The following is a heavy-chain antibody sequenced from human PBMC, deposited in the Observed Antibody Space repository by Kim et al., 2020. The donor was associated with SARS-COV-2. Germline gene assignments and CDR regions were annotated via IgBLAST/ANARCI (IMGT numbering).Heavy chain of an antibody. CDR3: ARKEYYYGSGKGMDV. V-gene: IGHV4-34*01. Sequence: SETLSLTCAVYGGSFSGYYWSWIRQPPGKGLEWIGEINHSGSTNYNPSLKSRVTISVDTSKNQFSLKLSSVTAADTAVYYCARKEYYYGSGKGMDVWGQGTTVTVSS. CDR2: INHSGST. J-gene: IGHJ6*02. D-gene: IGHD3-10*01. CDR1: GGSFSGYY.